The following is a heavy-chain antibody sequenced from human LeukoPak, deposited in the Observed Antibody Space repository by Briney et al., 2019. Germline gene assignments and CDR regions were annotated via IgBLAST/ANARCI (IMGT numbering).Heavy chain of an antibody. CDR1: GFTFSSYS. J-gene: IGHJ4*02. CDR2: ISSSSSYI. CDR3: ARDLLARSDGGYFDY. V-gene: IGHV3-21*01. Sequence: GGSLRLSCAASGFTFSSYSMNWVRQAPGKGLEWVSSISSSSSYIYYADSVKGRFTISRDNAKNSLYLQMNSLRAEDTAVYYCARDLLARSDGGYFDYWGQGTLVTVSS. D-gene: IGHD2-15*01.